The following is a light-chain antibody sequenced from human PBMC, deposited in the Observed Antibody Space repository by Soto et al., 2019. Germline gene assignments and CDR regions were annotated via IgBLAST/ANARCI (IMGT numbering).Light chain of an antibody. Sequence: DIQMTQSPSTLSASVVDRFTITFRASQNVSTWLTWYQQKPGKAPKLLVFGASTLYVGVPSRFSGSGSGTEFTLTINSLQPDDFATYYCQQYTAYSSFGGGTKVDIK. CDR2: GAS. CDR3: QQYTAYSS. J-gene: IGKJ4*01. V-gene: IGKV1-5*01. CDR1: QNVSTW.